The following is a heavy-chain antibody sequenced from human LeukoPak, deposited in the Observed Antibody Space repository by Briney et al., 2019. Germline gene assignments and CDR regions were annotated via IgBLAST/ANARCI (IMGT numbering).Heavy chain of an antibody. CDR2: ISYDGSNK. CDR3: AKEGLGSSWYPNYFDY. J-gene: IGHJ4*02. CDR1: GFTLSAYA. V-gene: IGHV3-30*18. D-gene: IGHD6-13*01. Sequence: PGGSLRLSYAASGFTLSAYAMHWVRQAPGKGLEWVALISYDGSNKYYADFVKGRFTISRDSSKNTLYLQVNSLRAEDTAVYYCAKEGLGSSWYPNYFDYWGQGTLVTVSS.